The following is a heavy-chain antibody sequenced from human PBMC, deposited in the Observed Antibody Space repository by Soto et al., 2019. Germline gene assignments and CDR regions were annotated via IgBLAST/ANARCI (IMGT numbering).Heavy chain of an antibody. J-gene: IGHJ4*01. CDR2: AYYRSKWYN. V-gene: IGHV6-1*01. CDR1: GGSGASNRAA. Sequence: SQTRSLTGGISGGSGASNRAAWNSIRQSPSRGLEWLGRAYYRSKWYNDYAVSVKSRITINPDTSKNQFSLQLNSVTPEDTAVYYCARENSGYSSVLDYFDYWGHGALVTVSS. D-gene: IGHD6-19*01. CDR3: ARENSGYSSVLDYFDY.